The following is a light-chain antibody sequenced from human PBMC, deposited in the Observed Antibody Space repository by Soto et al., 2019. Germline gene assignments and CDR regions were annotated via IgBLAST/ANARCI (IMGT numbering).Light chain of an antibody. CDR2: WAS. CDR1: RSLLYITNNKIY. Sequence: DIGMIQSPESLAVSLGERASINCKSSRSLLYITNNKIYLAWYQQKPGQPPQLLIHWASTRESGVPDRFSGSGSGTDFTLTISNLQAEDVAVYYCQQYYFTPFTFGQGTKLEIK. V-gene: IGKV4-1*01. J-gene: IGKJ2*01. CDR3: QQYYFTPFT.